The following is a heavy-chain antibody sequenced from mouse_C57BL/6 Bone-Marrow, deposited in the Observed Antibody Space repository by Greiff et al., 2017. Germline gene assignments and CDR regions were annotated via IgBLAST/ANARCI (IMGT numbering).Heavy chain of an antibody. Sequence: QVQLQQSGAELVKPGASVKLSCKASGYTFTSYWMHWVKQRPGQGLEWIGMIHPNSGSTNYNEKFKSKATLTVDKSSSTAYMQLSSLTSEDSAVYYCARSLYDGSSYDYWGQGTTLTVSS. J-gene: IGHJ2*01. CDR2: IHPNSGST. CDR1: GYTFTSYW. CDR3: ARSLYDGSSYDY. V-gene: IGHV1-64*01. D-gene: IGHD1-1*01.